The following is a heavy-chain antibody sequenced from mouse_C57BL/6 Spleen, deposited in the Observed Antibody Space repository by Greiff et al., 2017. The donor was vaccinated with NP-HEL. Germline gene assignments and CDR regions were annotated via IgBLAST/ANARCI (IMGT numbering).Heavy chain of an antibody. J-gene: IGHJ1*03. CDR2: IHPNSGST. Sequence: QVQLQQPGAELVKPGASVKLSCKASGYTFTSYWMHWVKQRPGQGLEWIGMIHPNSGSTNYNEKFKSKATLTVDKSSSTAYMQLSSLTSEDSAVYYGARGGHYYGGSDQYFDVWGTGTTVTVSS. V-gene: IGHV1-64*01. D-gene: IGHD1-1*01. CDR1: GYTFTSYW. CDR3: ARGGHYYGGSDQYFDV.